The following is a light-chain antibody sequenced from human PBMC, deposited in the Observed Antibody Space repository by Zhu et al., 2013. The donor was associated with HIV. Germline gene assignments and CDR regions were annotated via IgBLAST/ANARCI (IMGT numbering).Light chain of an antibody. Sequence: DIQLTQSPSFLSASVGDRVTITCRASQDIGKYLAWYQQRPGKAPNLLVYAASTTQSGVPSRFGGRGSGTEFTLNIDGLQPEDFATYYCQHVNNNAVFGPGTKVDV. V-gene: IGKV1-9*01. J-gene: IGKJ3*01. CDR3: QHVNNNAV. CDR2: AAS. CDR1: QDIGKY.